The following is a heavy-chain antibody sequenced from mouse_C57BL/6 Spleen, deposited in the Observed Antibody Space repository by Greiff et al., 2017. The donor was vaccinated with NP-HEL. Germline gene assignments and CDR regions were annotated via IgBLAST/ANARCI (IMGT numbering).Heavy chain of an antibody. V-gene: IGHV1-22*01. CDR3: ARKSSSGPWFAY. Sequence: EVQLQQSGPELVKPGASVKMSCKASGYTFTDYNMHWVKQSHGKSLEWIGYINPNNGGTSYNQKFKGKATLTVNKSSSTAYMELRSLTSEDSAVYYCARKSSSGPWFAYWGQGTLVTVSA. J-gene: IGHJ3*01. CDR1: GYTFTDYN. CDR2: INPNNGGT. D-gene: IGHD3-2*02.